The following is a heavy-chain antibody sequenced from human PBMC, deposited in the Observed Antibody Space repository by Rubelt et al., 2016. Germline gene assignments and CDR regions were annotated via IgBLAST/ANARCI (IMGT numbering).Heavy chain of an antibody. CDR1: GGSISSYY. Sequence: QVQLQESGPGLVKPSETLSLTCTVSGGSISSYYWSWIRQPPGKGLEWIGYIYYSGSTNYNPSLKSRVTISVDTSKNQFSLKLSSVTAADTAVYYCARGRLNFWYSSGWYSGYYFDYWGQGTLVTVSS. J-gene: IGHJ4*02. CDR2: IYYSGST. D-gene: IGHD6-19*01. V-gene: IGHV4-59*01. CDR3: ARGRLNFWYSSGWYSGYYFDY.